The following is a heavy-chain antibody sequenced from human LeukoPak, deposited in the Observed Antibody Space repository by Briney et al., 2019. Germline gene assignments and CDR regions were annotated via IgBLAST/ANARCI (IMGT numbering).Heavy chain of an antibody. CDR3: AKGWARSTTMTWFDP. V-gene: IGHV3-23*01. Sequence: GGSLRLSCTASGFTFSGYAMNWVRQAPGKGLEWVSVISGSGGTTYYADSVKGRITISRDNSKNTLYLQTNSLRADDTAVYYCAKGWARSTTMTWFDPWGQGTLVTVSS. CDR1: GFTFSGYA. J-gene: IGHJ5*02. D-gene: IGHD4-17*01. CDR2: ISGSGGTT.